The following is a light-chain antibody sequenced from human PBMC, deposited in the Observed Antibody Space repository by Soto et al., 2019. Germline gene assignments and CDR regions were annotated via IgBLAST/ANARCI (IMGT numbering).Light chain of an antibody. CDR3: QQCYMGWT. J-gene: IGKJ1*01. CDR1: QSVSSN. V-gene: IGKV3-15*01. CDR2: GAS. Sequence: EIVMKQSPATLSVSPGERATLSCRASQSVSSNLAWYQQKPGQAPRLLIYGASTRATGIPARFSGTGSGTEFTFSITSLQPEDFGTYYCQQCYMGWTFGQGTKVDIK.